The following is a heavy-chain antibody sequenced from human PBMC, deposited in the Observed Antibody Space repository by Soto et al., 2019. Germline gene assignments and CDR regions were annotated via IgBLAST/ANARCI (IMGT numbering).Heavy chain of an antibody. CDR2: INYSGRT. CDR1: GGSFSDYY. CDR3: ARTGHLFDY. J-gene: IGHJ4*02. Sequence: PSETLSLTCAVHGGSFSDYYWSWIRQPPGKGLEWIGEINYSGRTNYNPSLKSRVTISVDTSKNQFSLKLSSMTAADTAVYYCARTGHLFDYWGKGIAVPV. V-gene: IGHV4-34*01.